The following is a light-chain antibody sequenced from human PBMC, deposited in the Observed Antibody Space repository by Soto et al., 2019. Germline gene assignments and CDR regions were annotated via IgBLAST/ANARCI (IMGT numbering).Light chain of an antibody. V-gene: IGLV1-51*01. CDR2: DNY. CDR3: GTWDSSLSAVV. CDR1: SSNIGNNY. J-gene: IGLJ2*01. Sequence: QSVLTQPPSVSAAPGQKVTLSCSGSSSNIGNNYVSWYQQLPGTAPKLLIYDNYKRPSGIPDRFSGSKSGTSATLGITGLQTGDEADYYCGTWDSSLSAVVFGGGTQLTVL.